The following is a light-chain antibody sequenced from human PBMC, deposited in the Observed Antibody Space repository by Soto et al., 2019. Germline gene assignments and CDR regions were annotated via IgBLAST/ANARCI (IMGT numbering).Light chain of an antibody. Sequence: ETVLTQSPATLSLSPGERATLSCRASQSVSTYLAWYQQKPGQAPRLLIYDASNRATGIPARFSGSGSGTDFTLTISGLEPEDFAVYYCQQRRNWPLTFGGGTKVDIK. CDR1: QSVSTY. CDR3: QQRRNWPLT. CDR2: DAS. J-gene: IGKJ4*01. V-gene: IGKV3-11*01.